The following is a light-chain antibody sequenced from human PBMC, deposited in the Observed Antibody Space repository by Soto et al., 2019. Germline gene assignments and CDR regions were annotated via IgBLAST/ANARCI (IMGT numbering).Light chain of an antibody. CDR2: WAS. Sequence: DIVMTQSPDSLAVSLGERATINCQSSQSILYSSNNKNYLAWYQQKPGQPPKPLIYWASTRESGVPDRFSGSGSGTDFTLTISSLQAEDVGVYYCQQYYSTPWTFCQGTKVEIK. CDR1: QSILYSSNNKNY. CDR3: QQYYSTPWT. V-gene: IGKV4-1*01. J-gene: IGKJ1*01.